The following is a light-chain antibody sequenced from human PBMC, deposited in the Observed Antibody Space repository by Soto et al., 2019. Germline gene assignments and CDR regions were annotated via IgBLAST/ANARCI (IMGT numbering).Light chain of an antibody. CDR1: QSVSNY. J-gene: IGKJ4*01. Sequence: EIVLTQSPATLSLSPGERATLSCRASQSVSNYLAWSQQKPGQAPRLLIYDASNRATGIPARFSGSGSGTDFTLTISTLEPEDLAVYDCQQHINRLSFGGGTKVEIK. CDR2: DAS. V-gene: IGKV3-11*01. CDR3: QQHINRLS.